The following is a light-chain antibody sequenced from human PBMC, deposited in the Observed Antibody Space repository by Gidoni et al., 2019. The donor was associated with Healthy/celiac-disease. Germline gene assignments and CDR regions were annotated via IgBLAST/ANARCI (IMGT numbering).Light chain of an antibody. CDR3: QAWDSSTANYV. J-gene: IGLJ1*01. V-gene: IGLV3-1*01. Sequence: SYELTQPPSVSVSPGQTASITCPGDKLGDKYACWYQQKPGQSPVLVLYQDSKRPSGLPERFSGSNSGNTATLTISGTQAMDEADYYCQAWDSSTANYVFGTGTKVTVL. CDR2: QDS. CDR1: KLGDKY.